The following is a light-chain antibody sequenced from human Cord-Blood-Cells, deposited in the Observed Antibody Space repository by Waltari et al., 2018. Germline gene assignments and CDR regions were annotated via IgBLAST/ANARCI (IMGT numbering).Light chain of an antibody. Sequence: QSALTHPRSVSGSPGQSLTISFTGTSSDVGGYNYVSWYQQHPGKAPKLMIYDVSKRPSGVPDRFSGSKSGNTASLTISGLQAEDEADYYCCSYAGSYTYVFGTGTKVTVL. CDR3: CSYAGSYTYV. CDR2: DVS. CDR1: SSDVGGYNY. V-gene: IGLV2-11*01. J-gene: IGLJ1*01.